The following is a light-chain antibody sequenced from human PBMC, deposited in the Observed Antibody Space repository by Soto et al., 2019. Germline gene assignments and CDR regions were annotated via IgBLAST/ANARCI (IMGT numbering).Light chain of an antibody. Sequence: DIQMTQSPSSVSAYVGDRVTITCRATQGISSWIAWYQQKPGKAPKLLIYAASSLQTGVPSRFSGSGSGTDFTLTISSLQPEDFATYYCQQANSLPWTFGQGTKVEIK. CDR3: QQANSLPWT. J-gene: IGKJ1*01. V-gene: IGKV1-12*02. CDR2: AAS. CDR1: QGISSW.